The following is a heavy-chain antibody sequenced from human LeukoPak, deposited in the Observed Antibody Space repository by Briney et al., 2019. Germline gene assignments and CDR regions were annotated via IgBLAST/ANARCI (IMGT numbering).Heavy chain of an antibody. CDR3: ARDTGGGYSCYDC. CDR2: INKDGSAK. D-gene: IGHD5-18*01. CDR1: GFTFSSYW. V-gene: IGHV3-7*01. J-gene: IGHJ4*02. Sequence: GGSLRLSCAASGFTFSSYWMTWIRQAPGKGLEWVANINKDGSAKYYVDSVKGRFTLSRDNAKTSLYLQMNSLRAEDTAVYYCARDTGGGYSCYDCWGQGTLVTVSS.